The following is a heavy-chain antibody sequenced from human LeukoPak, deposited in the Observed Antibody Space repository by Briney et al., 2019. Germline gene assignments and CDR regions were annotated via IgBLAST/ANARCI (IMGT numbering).Heavy chain of an antibody. V-gene: IGHV3-7*04. CDR1: GFTFSSYW. CDR2: IKQDESEK. D-gene: IGHD3-10*01. Sequence: GGSLRLSCAASGFTFSSYWMSWVRQAPGKGLEWVANIKQDESEKYYVHSVEGRFTISRDNAKNSLYLQMNSLRAEDTGVYYCARDVPFGESCDHWGQGTLVSVSS. CDR3: ARDVPFGESCDH. J-gene: IGHJ4*02.